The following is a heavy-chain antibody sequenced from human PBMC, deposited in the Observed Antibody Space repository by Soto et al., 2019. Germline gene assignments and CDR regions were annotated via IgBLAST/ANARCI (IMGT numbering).Heavy chain of an antibody. CDR2: IYPGDSDT. CDR1: GYSFGNYW. J-gene: IGHJ3*02. CDR3: ARGVLLWSGDRKYAFDI. D-gene: IGHD3-10*01. Sequence: EVQLVQSGAEVKEPGESLKISCKGSGYSFGNYWIGWVRQMPGEGLEWMGIIYPGDSDTRYSPSFQGQVTISADKSITTAYLQWSSLKASDTAMYYCARGVLLWSGDRKYAFDIWGPGTMVTVSS. V-gene: IGHV5-51*03.